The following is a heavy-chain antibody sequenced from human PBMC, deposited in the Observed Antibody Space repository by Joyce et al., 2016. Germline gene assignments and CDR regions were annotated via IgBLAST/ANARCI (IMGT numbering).Heavy chain of an antibody. CDR2: RSPNSGKT. CDR1: GYTFTNYE. V-gene: IGHV1-8*01. J-gene: IGHJ6*02. CDR3: ARGRVYYYYGMDI. Sequence: QVQLVQSGAEMKKPGASVKVSCKASGYTFTNYELNWVRKATGQGLEEMGWRSPNSGKTDSAQKFQGRGTMTRNTTISTAYMELSSLESEETAVYYCARGRVYYYYGMDIWGQGTTVTVSS.